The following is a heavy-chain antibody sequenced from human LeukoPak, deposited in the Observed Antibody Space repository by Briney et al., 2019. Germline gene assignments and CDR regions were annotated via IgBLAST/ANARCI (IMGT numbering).Heavy chain of an antibody. Sequence: GGSLRLSCAASGFTFRSYTMNWVRQAPGKALEWVSSISSSSNYIYYADSVKGRFTISRDNAKNSLYLQMNSLRAEDTAVYYCARDPPDYYDSSGYYYGGPWGQGTLVTVSS. CDR1: GFTFRSYT. CDR2: ISSSSNYI. J-gene: IGHJ5*02. CDR3: ARDPPDYYDSSGYYYGGP. V-gene: IGHV3-21*01. D-gene: IGHD3-22*01.